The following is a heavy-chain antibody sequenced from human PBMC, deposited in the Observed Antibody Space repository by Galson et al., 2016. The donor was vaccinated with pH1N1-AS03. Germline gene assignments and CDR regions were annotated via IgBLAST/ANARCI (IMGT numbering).Heavy chain of an antibody. CDR3: ARWDSSTRYNFDY. D-gene: IGHD6-13*01. Sequence: SETLSLTCDVYGGSFSGYYWSWIRQPPGKGLEWIAEIHHTGITNYNPSLKSRVTISLDTSNNQFSLKMTSVTAADTAVYYCARWDSSTRYNFDYWGQGTLVTVSS. V-gene: IGHV4-34*01. CDR1: GGSFSGYY. CDR2: IHHTGIT. J-gene: IGHJ4*02.